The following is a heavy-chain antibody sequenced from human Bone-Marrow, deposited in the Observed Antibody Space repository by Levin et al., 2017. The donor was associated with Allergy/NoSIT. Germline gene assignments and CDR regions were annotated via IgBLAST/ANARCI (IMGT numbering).Heavy chain of an antibody. D-gene: IGHD2-15*01. CDR2: IFSNDEK. J-gene: IGHJ6*02. CDR1: GFSLSNARMG. CDR3: ARILSQLGGRRHYYYYGMDV. Sequence: SGPTLVKPTETLTLTCTVSGFSLSNARMGVSWIRQPPGKALEWLAHIFSNDEKSYSTSLKSRLTISKDTSKSQVVLTMTNMDPVDTATYYCARILSQLGGRRHYYYYGMDVWGQGTTVTVSS. V-gene: IGHV2-26*01.